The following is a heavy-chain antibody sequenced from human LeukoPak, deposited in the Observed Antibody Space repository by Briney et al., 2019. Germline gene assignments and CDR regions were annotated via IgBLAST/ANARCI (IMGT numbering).Heavy chain of an antibody. Sequence: GGSLRLSCAASGFTFSDYYMSWVRQAPGRGLEWVSAISESGEKTYYVDSVEGRFTISRDNSKNTLSLQMNNLRVDDTAIYYCSNSPPTYGDLDYWGQGTLVTVSS. CDR3: SNSPPTYGDLDY. V-gene: IGHV3-23*01. J-gene: IGHJ4*02. CDR2: ISESGEKT. CDR1: GFTFSDYY. D-gene: IGHD3-10*01.